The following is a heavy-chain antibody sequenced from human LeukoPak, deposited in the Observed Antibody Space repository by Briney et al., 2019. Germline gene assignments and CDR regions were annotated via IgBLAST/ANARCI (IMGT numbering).Heavy chain of an antibody. D-gene: IGHD5-12*01. CDR1: GFTFSSYA. V-gene: IGHV3-23*01. CDR2: ISGSAGST. Sequence: GGSLRLSCAASGFTFSSYAMTWVRQAPGKGLEWVSTISGSAGSTYYADSVKGRFTISRDNSKNTLYVQMNSLRAEDTAIYYCAKGSPGFYYYMDVWGRGTTVTVSS. CDR3: AKGSPGFYYYMDV. J-gene: IGHJ6*03.